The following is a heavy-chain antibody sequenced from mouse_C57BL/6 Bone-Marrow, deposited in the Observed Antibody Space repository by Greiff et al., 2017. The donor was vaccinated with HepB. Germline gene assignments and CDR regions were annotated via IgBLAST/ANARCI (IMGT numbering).Heavy chain of an antibody. CDR2: INPSSGYT. V-gene: IGHV1-7*01. Sequence: VQGVEFGAELAKPGASVKLSCKASGYTFTSYWMHWVKQRPGQGLEWIGYINPSSGYTKYNQKFKDKATLTADKSSSTAYMQLSSLTYEDSAVYYCARITTVVVDYWGQGTTLTVSS. CDR3: ARITTVVVDY. CDR1: GYTFTSYW. J-gene: IGHJ2*01. D-gene: IGHD1-1*01.